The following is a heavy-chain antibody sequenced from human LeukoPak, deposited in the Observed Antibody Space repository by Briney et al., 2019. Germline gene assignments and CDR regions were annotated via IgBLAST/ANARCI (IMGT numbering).Heavy chain of an antibody. V-gene: IGHV1-18*01. CDR2: ISAYNGNT. CDR3: ARDRGLTGDYYYYMDV. Sequence: ASVKVSCKASGYTFTSYGISWVRQAPGEGLEWMGWISAYNGNTNYAQKLQGRVTMTTDTSTSTAYMELRSLRSDDTAVYYCARDRGLTGDYYYYMDVWGKGTTVTVSS. CDR1: GYTFTSYG. J-gene: IGHJ6*03. D-gene: IGHD7-27*01.